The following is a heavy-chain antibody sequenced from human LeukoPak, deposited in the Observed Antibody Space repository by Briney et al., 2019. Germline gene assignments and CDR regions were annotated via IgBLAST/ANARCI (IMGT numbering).Heavy chain of an antibody. J-gene: IGHJ5*02. V-gene: IGHV4-34*01. Sequence: SETLSLTCAVYGGSFSGYYWSWIRQPPGKGLEWIGEINHSGSTNYNPSLKSRVTISVDTSKNQFSLKLSSVTAADTAVYYCARTLRWRFDPWGQGTLVTVSS. CDR2: INHSGST. D-gene: IGHD4-23*01. CDR1: GGSFSGYY. CDR3: ARTLRWRFDP.